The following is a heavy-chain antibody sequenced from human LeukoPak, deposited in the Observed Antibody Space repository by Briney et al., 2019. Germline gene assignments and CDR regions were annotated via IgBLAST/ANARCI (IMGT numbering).Heavy chain of an antibody. D-gene: IGHD3-3*01. CDR2: ISGSGGST. Sequence: GGSLRLSCAASGFTFSSYAMSWVRQAPGKGLEWVSAISGSGGSTYYADSVKGRFTISRDNSKNTLYLQMNSLRAEDTAVYYCAKDWAKTLRFPGCFDPWGQGTLVTVSS. J-gene: IGHJ5*02. CDR3: AKDWAKTLRFPGCFDP. V-gene: IGHV3-23*01. CDR1: GFTFSSYA.